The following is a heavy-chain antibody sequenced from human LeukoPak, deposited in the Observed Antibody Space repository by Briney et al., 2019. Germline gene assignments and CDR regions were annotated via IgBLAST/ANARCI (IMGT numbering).Heavy chain of an antibody. V-gene: IGHV1-46*01. Sequence: ASVKVSCKASGYTFTSYYMHWVRQAPGQGLEWMGIINPSGGSTSYAQKFQGRVTMTRDTSASTVYMELSSLRSEDTAVYYCARVIHRYCGSTSCHHGEDWFDPWGQGTLVTVSS. CDR2: INPSGGST. CDR3: ARVIHRYCGSTSCHHGEDWFDP. D-gene: IGHD2-2*01. CDR1: GYTFTSYY. J-gene: IGHJ5*02.